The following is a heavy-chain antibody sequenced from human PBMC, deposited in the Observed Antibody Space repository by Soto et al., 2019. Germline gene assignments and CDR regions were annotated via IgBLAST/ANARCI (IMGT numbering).Heavy chain of an antibody. CDR3: ACSARGLYGDYN. CDR2: INAEGTTT. V-gene: IGHV3-74*01. CDR1: GFTFTNYW. D-gene: IGHD4-17*01. Sequence: EVQLVESGGGLVQPGESLRLSCSASGFTFTNYWMHWVRQAPGKGLVWVSRINAEGTTTNYADSAKGRFTTSRDNAKNTLYLQMNSLGGEDTAVYYCACSARGLYGDYNWGQGTLVTVSS. J-gene: IGHJ4*02.